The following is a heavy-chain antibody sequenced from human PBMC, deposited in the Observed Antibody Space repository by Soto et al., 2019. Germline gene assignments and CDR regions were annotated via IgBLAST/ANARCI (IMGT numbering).Heavy chain of an antibody. CDR2: IYHCWST. V-gene: IGHV4-30-2*01. CDR3: ARVSLTGVMDV. D-gene: IGHD7-27*01. CDR1: GGSISSGGYS. Sequence: QLQLQESGSGLVKPSQTLSLTCAVSGGSISSGGYSWSWIRQPPGKGPEWIGYIYHCWSTYYNPSLKSRVTRTNNRSKNRFSLKLRSVTAADTAGYCCARVSLTGVMDVWGQGTTVTVSS. J-gene: IGHJ6*02.